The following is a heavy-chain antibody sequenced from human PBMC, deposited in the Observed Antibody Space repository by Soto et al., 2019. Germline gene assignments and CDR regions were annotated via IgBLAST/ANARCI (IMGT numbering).Heavy chain of an antibody. CDR2: IYYSGST. CDR1: GGSISSSSYY. Sequence: ASETLSLTCTVSGGSISSSSYYWGWIRQPPGKGLEWIGSIYYSGSTYYNPSLKSRVTISVDTSKNQFSLKLSSVTAADTAVYYCARHRGIEYCSSPDYYYYGMDVWGQGTTVTVSS. V-gene: IGHV4-39*01. J-gene: IGHJ6*02. CDR3: ARHRGIEYCSSPDYYYYGMDV. D-gene: IGHD6-6*01.